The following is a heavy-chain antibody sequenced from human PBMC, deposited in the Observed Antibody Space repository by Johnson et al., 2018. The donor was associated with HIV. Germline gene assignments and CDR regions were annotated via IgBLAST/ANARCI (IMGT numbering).Heavy chain of an antibody. V-gene: IGHV3-30*04. CDR2: ISYDRSNK. CDR3: ARDPPGRAFDV. J-gene: IGHJ3*01. CDR1: GFTFSSYA. Sequence: QVQLVESGGGVVQPGRSLRLSCAASGFTFSSYAMHWVRQAPGKGLEWVAVISYDRSNKYYADSVKGRFTISRDNSKNTLYLQMNSLGAEDTAIYYCARDPPGRAFDVWGLGTTVTVSS.